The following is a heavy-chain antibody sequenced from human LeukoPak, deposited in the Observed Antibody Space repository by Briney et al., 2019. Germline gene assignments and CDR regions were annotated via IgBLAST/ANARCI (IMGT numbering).Heavy chain of an antibody. CDR2: INQSGST. CDR1: GGSFSGYY. J-gene: IGHJ6*03. D-gene: IGHD6-6*01. Sequence: PSETLSLTCAVYGGSFSGYYWSWIRQPPGKGLEWIGEINQSGSTNYNLALKSRVTISVDTSTQQFSLKLSSVTAADTAVYYCARMVRSSSIAANYYMDVWGKGTTVTVSS. V-gene: IGHV4-34*01. CDR3: ARMVRSSSIAANYYMDV.